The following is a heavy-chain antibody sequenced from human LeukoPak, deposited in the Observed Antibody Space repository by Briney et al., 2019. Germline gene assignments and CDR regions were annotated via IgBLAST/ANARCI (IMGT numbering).Heavy chain of an antibody. CDR1: GGSISSGSYY. V-gene: IGHV4-61*02. CDR3: AGPSIAVAGTGGDDAFDI. CDR2: IYTSGST. Sequence: SETLSLTCTVSGGSISSGSYYWSWIRQPAGKGLEWIGRIYTSGSTNYNPSLKSRVTISVDTSKNQFSLKLSSVTAADTAVYYCAGPSIAVAGTGGDDAFDIWGQGTMVTVSS. D-gene: IGHD6-19*01. J-gene: IGHJ3*02.